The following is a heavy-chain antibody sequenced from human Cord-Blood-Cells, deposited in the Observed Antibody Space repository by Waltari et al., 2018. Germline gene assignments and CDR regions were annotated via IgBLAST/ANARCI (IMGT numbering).Heavy chain of an antibody. CDR3: ARDIVVVVAATRYYYYYYGMDV. D-gene: IGHD2-15*01. Sequence: QSPSRGLEWLGRTYYRSKWYNDYAVSVKSRITINPDTSKNQFSLQLNSVTPEDTAVYYCARDIVVVVAATRYYYYYYGMDVWGQGTTVTVSS. CDR2: TYYRSKWYN. J-gene: IGHJ6*02. V-gene: IGHV6-1*01.